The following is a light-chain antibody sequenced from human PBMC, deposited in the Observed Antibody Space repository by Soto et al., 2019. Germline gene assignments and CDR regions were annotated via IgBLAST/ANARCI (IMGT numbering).Light chain of an antibody. CDR3: SSYGGNTNFVL. Sequence: QSALTQPPSAYGSPGQSVTISCTGSRNDVGGHKFVSWYQHHPGKAPKLIIYEVTQRPSGVPHRFSGSKSDNTASLTVSGLQPEDEADYYCSSYGGNTNFVLFGGGTKVTVL. J-gene: IGLJ3*02. V-gene: IGLV2-8*01. CDR2: EVT. CDR1: RNDVGGHKF.